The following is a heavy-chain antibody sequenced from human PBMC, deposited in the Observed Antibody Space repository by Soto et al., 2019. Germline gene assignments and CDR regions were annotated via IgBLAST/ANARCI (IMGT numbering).Heavy chain of an antibody. CDR1: GYTFTSYD. Sequence: QVKLVQSGAEVKKPGASVKVSCKASGYTFTSYDINWVRQATGQGLEWMGWMNPNSGNTGYAQKFQGRVTMTRNTSISTAYMELSSLRSEDTAVYYCARKTPGDSSGKEIDWYFDLWGRGTLVTVSS. V-gene: IGHV1-8*01. D-gene: IGHD6-25*01. CDR2: MNPNSGNT. CDR3: ARKTPGDSSGKEIDWYFDL. J-gene: IGHJ2*01.